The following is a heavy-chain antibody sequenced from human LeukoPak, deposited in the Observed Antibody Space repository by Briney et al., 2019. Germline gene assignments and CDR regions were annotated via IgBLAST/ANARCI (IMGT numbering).Heavy chain of an antibody. V-gene: IGHV1-24*01. D-gene: IGHD3-22*01. CDR2: FDPEDGDT. CDR3: ATHANGYYYY. Sequence: GASVKVSCKVSGYTLTQLAMHWVRQAPGKGLEWMGGFDPEDGDTIYAQGFQGRVTVTEDTSTDTAYMELSSLRSDDTAVYYCATHANGYYYYWGQGTLVTVSS. J-gene: IGHJ4*02. CDR1: GYTLTQLA.